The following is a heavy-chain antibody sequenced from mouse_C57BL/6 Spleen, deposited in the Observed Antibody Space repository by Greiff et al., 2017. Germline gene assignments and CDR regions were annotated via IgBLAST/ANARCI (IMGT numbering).Heavy chain of an antibody. CDR2: IRNKANGYTT. D-gene: IGHD1-1*01. CDR3: ARYDGSGYYAMDD. V-gene: IGHV7-3*01. CDR1: GFTFTDYY. Sequence: EVKLVESGGGLVQPGGSLSLSCAASGFTFTDYYMSWVRQPPGKALEWLGFIRNKANGYTTEYSASVKGRFTISRDNSQSILYLQMNALRAEDSATYYCARYDGSGYYAMDDWGQGTSVTVSS. J-gene: IGHJ4*01.